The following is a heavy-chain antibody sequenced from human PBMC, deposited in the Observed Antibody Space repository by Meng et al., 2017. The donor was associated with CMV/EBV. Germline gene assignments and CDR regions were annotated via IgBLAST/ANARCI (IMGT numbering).Heavy chain of an antibody. CDR2: ISSSSSYI. V-gene: IGHV3-21*01. D-gene: IGHD3-10*01. J-gene: IGHJ6*02. Sequence: LSLTCAASGFTFSSYSMNWVRQAPGKGLEWVSSISSSSSYIYYADSVKGRFTISRDNAKNSLYLQMNSLRAEDTAVYYCARDAPGSGSYYIPALSRNYGMDVWGQGTTVTVSS. CDR1: GFTFSSYS. CDR3: ARDAPGSGSYYIPALSRNYGMDV.